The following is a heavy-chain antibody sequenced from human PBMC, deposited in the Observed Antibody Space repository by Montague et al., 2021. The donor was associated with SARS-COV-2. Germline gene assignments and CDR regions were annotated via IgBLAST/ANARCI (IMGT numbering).Heavy chain of an antibody. Sequence: SETLSLTCTVSDGSVISTYPHWHWVRQSPGRGLEWIGGYLFHIDTADYNASLRSRVTISVDTSKNQFSLKLTSVTAADTAVYYCTRGIDSYKTGYWGQEIQVTVSS. V-gene: IGHV4-61*01. CDR3: TRGIDSYKTGY. J-gene: IGHJ4*02. D-gene: IGHD6-13*01. CDR2: LFHIDTA. CDR1: DGSVISTYPH.